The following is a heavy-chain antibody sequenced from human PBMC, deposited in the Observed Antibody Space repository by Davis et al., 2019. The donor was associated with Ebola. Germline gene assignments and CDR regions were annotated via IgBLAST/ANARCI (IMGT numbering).Heavy chain of an antibody. CDR3: ARAPVVYYIDV. Sequence: PSETLSLTCTVSNDSLNIYYWAWIRQPPGKGLEWVGFIHYSGSTSYKSSLQSRLTMAVDRSKNQFSLRLSSVTAADSAVYYCARAPVVYYIDVWGKGTTVTVSS. CDR1: NDSLNIYY. J-gene: IGHJ6*03. CDR2: IHYSGST. V-gene: IGHV4-59*01.